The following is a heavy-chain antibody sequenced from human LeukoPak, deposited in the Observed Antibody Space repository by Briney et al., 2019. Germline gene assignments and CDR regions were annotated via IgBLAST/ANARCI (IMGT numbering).Heavy chain of an antibody. CDR1: GFTFDDHG. V-gene: IGHV3-20*01. J-gene: IGHJ3*02. CDR2: INWNGGST. CDR3: ARAVYYDFWSGSPDDAFGI. D-gene: IGHD3-3*01. Sequence: GGSLRLSCAVSGFTFDDHGMSWVRQAPGKGLEWVSGINWNGGSTGYADSVKGRFTISRDNAKNSLYLQMNSLRAEDTALYHCARAVYYDFWSGSPDDAFGIWGQGTMVTVSS.